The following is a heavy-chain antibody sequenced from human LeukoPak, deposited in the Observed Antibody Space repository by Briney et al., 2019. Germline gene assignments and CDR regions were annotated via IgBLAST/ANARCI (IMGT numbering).Heavy chain of an antibody. Sequence: GRSLRLSCAASGFTFSSYAMHWVRQAPGKGLEWVAVISYDGSNKYYADSVKGRFTISRDNAKKSLYLQMNSLRAEDTAVYYCARHLSGVAGYTYGRGIDFWGQGTLVTVSS. V-gene: IGHV3-30*04. CDR1: GFTFSSYA. CDR3: ARHLSGVAGYTYGRGIDF. J-gene: IGHJ4*02. CDR2: ISYDGSNK. D-gene: IGHD5-18*01.